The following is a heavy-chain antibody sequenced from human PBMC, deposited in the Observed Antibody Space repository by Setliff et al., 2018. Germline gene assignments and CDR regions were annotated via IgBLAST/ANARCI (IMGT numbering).Heavy chain of an antibody. D-gene: IGHD4-17*01. Sequence: PSETLSLTCTVSGGSISSGSYYWSWIRQPAGKGLEWIGHIYTSGSTNYNPSLKSRVTISVDTSKNQFSLKLSSVTAADTAVYYCARERSTRDYGDYEGLFDPWGQGTLVTVSS. CDR2: IYTSGST. J-gene: IGHJ5*02. CDR1: GGSISSGSYY. CDR3: ARERSTRDYGDYEGLFDP. V-gene: IGHV4-61*09.